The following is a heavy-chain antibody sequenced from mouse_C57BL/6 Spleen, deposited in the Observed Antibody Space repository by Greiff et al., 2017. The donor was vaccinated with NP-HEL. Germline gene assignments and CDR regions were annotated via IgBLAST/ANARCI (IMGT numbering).Heavy chain of an antibody. CDR2: IHPNSGST. CDR3: ARERPARGAMDY. Sequence: VQLQQSGAELVKPGASVKLSCKASGYTFTSYWMHWVKQRPGQGLEWIGMIHPNSGSTNYNEKFKSKATLTVDKSSSTAYMQLSSLTSEDSAVYYCARERPARGAMDYWGQGTSVTVSS. J-gene: IGHJ4*01. V-gene: IGHV1-64*01. CDR1: GYTFTSYW.